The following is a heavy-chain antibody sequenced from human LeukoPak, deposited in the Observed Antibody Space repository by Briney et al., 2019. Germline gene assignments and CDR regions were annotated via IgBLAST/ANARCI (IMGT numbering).Heavy chain of an antibody. CDR2: IKQDGSEK. V-gene: IGHV3-7*01. J-gene: IGHJ4*02. Sequence: PGGSLRLSCVASGLSVSNYWMSWVRQALGKGLKWVANIKQDGSEKYYVDSVKGRFTISRDTAKNSLYLQMDSLRAEDTAVYYCARDSDPRFDYWGQGTLVTVSS. CDR3: ARDSDPRFDY. CDR1: GLSVSNYW.